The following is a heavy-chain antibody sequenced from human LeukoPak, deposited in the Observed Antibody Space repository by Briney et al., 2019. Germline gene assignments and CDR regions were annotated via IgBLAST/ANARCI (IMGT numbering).Heavy chain of an antibody. Sequence: SETLSLTCTVSGGSISSYCWSWIRQPPGKGLEWIGYIYYSGTTIYNPSLKSRVTISVDTSKNQFSLKLRSVTAADTAVYYCARAASYDIFYDWGQGALVTVSS. V-gene: IGHV4-59*08. CDR2: IYYSGTT. D-gene: IGHD3-9*01. CDR1: GGSISSYC. CDR3: ARAASYDIFYD. J-gene: IGHJ4*02.